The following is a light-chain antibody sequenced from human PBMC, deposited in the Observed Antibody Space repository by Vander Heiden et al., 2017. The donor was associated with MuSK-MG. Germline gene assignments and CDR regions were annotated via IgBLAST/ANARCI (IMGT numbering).Light chain of an antibody. J-gene: IGKJ1*01. Sequence: VLTQSPGTLSLSPGERATLSCRASQSVSSSYLAWYQQKPGQAPRLLIYGASSRATGIPDRFSGSGSGTDFTLTISRLEPEDFAVYYCQQYGSSPRTFGQGTKVEIK. CDR3: QQYGSSPRT. V-gene: IGKV3-20*01. CDR1: QSVSSSY. CDR2: GAS.